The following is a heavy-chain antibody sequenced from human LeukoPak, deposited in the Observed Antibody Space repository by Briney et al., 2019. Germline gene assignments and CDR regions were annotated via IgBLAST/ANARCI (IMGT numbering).Heavy chain of an antibody. V-gene: IGHV3-23*01. CDR2: ISRSGEST. CDR1: GFSFSSYE. CDR3: AKDYAVGSIDY. D-gene: IGHD3-16*01. J-gene: IGHJ4*02. Sequence: GGSLRLSCVASGFSFSSYEMNWVRQAPGKGLEWVSSISRSGESTFYADSVRGRFTISRDNSKNTVSLQMESLRAEDTALYYCAKDYAVGSIDYWGQGTLVTVSS.